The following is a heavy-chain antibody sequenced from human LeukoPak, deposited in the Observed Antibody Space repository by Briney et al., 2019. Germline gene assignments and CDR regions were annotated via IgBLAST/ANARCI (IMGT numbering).Heavy chain of an antibody. D-gene: IGHD2-2*01. Sequence: SSQTLSLTCTVSGGSISSGGYYWSWIRQHPGKGLEWIGYIYYSGSTYYNPSLKSRVTISVDTSKNQFSLKLSSVTAAGTAVYYCARGISSTSLDLWGRGTLVTVSS. CDR2: IYYSGST. J-gene: IGHJ2*01. CDR1: GGSISSGGYY. V-gene: IGHV4-31*03. CDR3: ARGISSTSLDL.